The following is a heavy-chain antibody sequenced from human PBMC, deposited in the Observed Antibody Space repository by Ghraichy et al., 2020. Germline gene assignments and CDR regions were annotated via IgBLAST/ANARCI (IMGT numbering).Heavy chain of an antibody. D-gene: IGHD3-10*01. CDR3: ARGTGSGSYYLLFDY. CDR2: ISSSGSTI. CDR1: GFTFSDYY. V-gene: IGHV3-11*01. Sequence: GGSLRLSCAASGFTFSDYYMSWIRQAPGKGLEWVSYISSSGSTIYYADSVKGRFTISRDNAKNSLYLQMNSLGAEDTAVYYCARGTGSGSYYLLFDYWGQGTLVTVSS. J-gene: IGHJ4*02.